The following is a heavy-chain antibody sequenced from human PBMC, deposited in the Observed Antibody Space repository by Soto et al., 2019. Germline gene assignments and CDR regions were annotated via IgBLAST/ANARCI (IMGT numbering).Heavy chain of an antibody. J-gene: IGHJ3*02. CDR1: GFTFDDYA. D-gene: IGHD2-15*01. CDR2: ISWNSGSI. Sequence: SLRLCCAASGFTFDDYAMHWVRQAPGKGLEWVSGISWNSGSIGYADSVKGRFTISRDNAKNSLYLQMNSLRAEDTALYYCAKLGGPFDIWGQGTMVTVSS. V-gene: IGHV3-9*01. CDR3: AKLGGPFDI.